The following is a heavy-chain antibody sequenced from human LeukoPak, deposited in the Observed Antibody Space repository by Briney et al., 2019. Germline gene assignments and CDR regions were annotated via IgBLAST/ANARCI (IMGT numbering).Heavy chain of an antibody. J-gene: IGHJ4*02. CDR1: GFTVSSNY. D-gene: IGHD4-17*01. Sequence: GGSLRLSCAASGFTVSSNYISWVRQAPGKGLEWVSVIYVGGDTYYAGSVKGRFTISRDKSKNTVYLQMNSLRVEDTAVYYCARGWDYGDYLYYFDYWGQGTLVTVSS. V-gene: IGHV3-66*01. CDR3: ARGWDYGDYLYYFDY. CDR2: IYVGGDT.